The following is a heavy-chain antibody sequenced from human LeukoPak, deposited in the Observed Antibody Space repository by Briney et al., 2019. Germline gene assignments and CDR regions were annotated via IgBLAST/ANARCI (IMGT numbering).Heavy chain of an antibody. J-gene: IGHJ4*02. V-gene: IGHV1-18*04. CDR3: VRVTLGGFGEFY. Sequence: ASVKVSRKASGYTFTGYYMHWVRQAPGQGLERVGWISAYNGNTNYAQKLQGRVTMTTDTYTTTAYMELRSMRSDDRAGYDCVRVTLGGFGEFYWGQGTLVTVSS. CDR2: ISAYNGNT. CDR1: GYTFTGYY. D-gene: IGHD3-10*01.